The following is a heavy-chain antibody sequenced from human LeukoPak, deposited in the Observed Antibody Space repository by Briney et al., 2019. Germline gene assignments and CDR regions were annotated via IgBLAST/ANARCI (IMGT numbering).Heavy chain of an antibody. CDR1: GYTFTSYY. D-gene: IGHD4-17*01. V-gene: IGHV1-46*01. CDR3: ARDQGTTVTTLDAFDI. J-gene: IGHJ3*02. CDR2: INPSGGST. Sequence: EASVKVSCKASGYTFTSYYMHWVRQAPGQGLEWMGIINPSGGSTSYAQKFQGRVTMTRDTSTSTVYMELSSLRSEDTAVYYCARDQGTTVTTLDAFDIWGQGTMVTVSS.